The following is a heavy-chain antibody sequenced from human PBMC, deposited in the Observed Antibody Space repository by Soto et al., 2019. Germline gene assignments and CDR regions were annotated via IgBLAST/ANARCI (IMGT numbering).Heavy chain of an antibody. CDR1: GGSISSGDYY. V-gene: IGHV4-30-4*01. CDR3: ARAWDYYDSSGYDDAFDI. CDR2: IYYSGST. Sequence: QVQLQESGPGLVKPSQTLSLTCTVSGGSISSGDYYWSWIRQPPGKGLEWIGYIYYSGSTYYNPSLNSRVTISVDTSKNQFSLKLSSVTAADTAVYYCARAWDYYDSSGYDDAFDIWGQGTMVTVSS. J-gene: IGHJ3*02. D-gene: IGHD3-22*01.